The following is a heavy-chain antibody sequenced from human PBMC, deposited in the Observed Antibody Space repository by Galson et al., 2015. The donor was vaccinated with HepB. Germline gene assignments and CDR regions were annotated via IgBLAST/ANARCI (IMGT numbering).Heavy chain of an antibody. J-gene: IGHJ6*02. D-gene: IGHD3-10*01. V-gene: IGHV3-73*01. CDR1: GFTFSGSA. Sequence: SLRLSCAASGFTFSGSAMHWVRQASGKGLEWVGRIRSKANSYATAYAASVKGRFTISRDDSKNTAYLQMNSLKTEDTAVYYCTRLEVLWFGELLWGGYYGMDVWGQGTTVTVSS. CDR2: IRSKANSYAT. CDR3: TRLEVLWFGELLWGGYYGMDV.